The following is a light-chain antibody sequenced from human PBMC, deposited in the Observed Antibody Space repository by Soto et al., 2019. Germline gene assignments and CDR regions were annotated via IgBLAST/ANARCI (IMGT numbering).Light chain of an antibody. J-gene: IGKJ1*01. Sequence: EIVMTQSPATLSVSPGERATLSCRASQSVSGNLAWYQQKPGQAPRLLFYGASTRATGIPARFSGSGSGTEFTLTISSLQSEDFAVYFCQQYNNWPPLTFGQGTKVEIK. CDR1: QSVSGN. CDR3: QQYNNWPPLT. V-gene: IGKV3-15*01. CDR2: GAS.